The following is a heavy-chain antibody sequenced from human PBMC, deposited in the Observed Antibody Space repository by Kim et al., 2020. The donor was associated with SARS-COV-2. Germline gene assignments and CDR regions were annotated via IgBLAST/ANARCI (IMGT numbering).Heavy chain of an antibody. CDR3: ATRMGVVVPAATNWFDP. CDR1: GGSFSGYY. V-gene: IGHV4-34*01. J-gene: IGHJ5*02. D-gene: IGHD2-2*01. Sequence: SETLSLTCAVYGGSFSGYYWSWIRQPPGKGLEWIGEINHSGSTNYNPSLKSRVTISVDTSKNQFSLKLSSVTAADTAVYYCATRMGVVVPAATNWFDPWGQGTLVTVSS. CDR2: INHSGST.